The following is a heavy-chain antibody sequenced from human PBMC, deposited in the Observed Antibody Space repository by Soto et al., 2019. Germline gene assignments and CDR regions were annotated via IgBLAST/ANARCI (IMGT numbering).Heavy chain of an antibody. CDR1: GFDVSHNY. J-gene: IGHJ5*02. D-gene: IGHD3-9*01. Sequence: PGGSLRLSCAASGFDVSHNYMSWVRQATGKGLEWVSNIYTAGDTYYADSVKGRFTVSRDRATNTVFLQMNSLRGDDSAIYYCARDRNDISTGYYAIGGFDPWGQAT. CDR2: IYTAGDT. V-gene: IGHV3-66*01. CDR3: ARDRNDISTGYYAIGGFDP.